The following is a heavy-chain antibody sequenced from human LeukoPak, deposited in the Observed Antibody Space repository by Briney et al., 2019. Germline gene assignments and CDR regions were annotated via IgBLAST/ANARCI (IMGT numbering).Heavy chain of an antibody. CDR2: ITSDGSIT. CDR1: GFAFSSYW. V-gene: IGHV3-74*01. Sequence: GGSLRLSCAASGFAFSSYWMHWVRQPPGKGLLWVSRITSDGSITRYADSVKGRFTISRDNAKNTLYLQMNSLRAEDTAVYYCAREFGELLGPGYGMDVWGQGTTVTVSS. CDR3: AREFGELLGPGYGMDV. J-gene: IGHJ6*02. D-gene: IGHD3-10*01.